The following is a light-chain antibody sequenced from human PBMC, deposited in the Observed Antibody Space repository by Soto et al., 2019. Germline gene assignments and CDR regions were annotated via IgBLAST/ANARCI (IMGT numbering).Light chain of an antibody. CDR3: QHANSFPFT. CDR1: QGISSW. J-gene: IGKJ3*01. V-gene: IGKV1-12*01. CDR2: AAS. Sequence: DIQMTQSPSSVSSSVGERVTITCRASQGISSWLAWYQQKPGKAAKLLIYAASSLQSGVPSRFSSSGSGTVFTPTISSVQPEDFATYYCQHANSFPFTFGPGTKVDIK.